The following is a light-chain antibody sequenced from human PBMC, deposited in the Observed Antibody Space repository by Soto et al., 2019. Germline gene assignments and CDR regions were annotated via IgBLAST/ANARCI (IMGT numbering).Light chain of an antibody. V-gene: IGKV2-28*01. CDR3: MQATQFPLTWT. Sequence: DIVMTQSPLSLPVTPGEPASISCRSSQSLLHSNGYNYLDWYLQKPGQSPQLLIYLGSNRASGVPDRFSGSGSGTDFTLKISRVEAEDVGVYYCMQATQFPLTWTFGQGTKVEIK. CDR1: QSLLHSNGYNY. J-gene: IGKJ1*01. CDR2: LGS.